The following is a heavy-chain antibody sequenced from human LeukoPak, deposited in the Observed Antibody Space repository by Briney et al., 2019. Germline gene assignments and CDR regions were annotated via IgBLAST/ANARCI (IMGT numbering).Heavy chain of an antibody. J-gene: IGHJ4*02. CDR3: AKEDYYFDTSGYYGAADY. D-gene: IGHD3-22*01. CDR1: GFPFTTMP. CDR2: LSGSGGTT. Sequence: GGSRDPSGAASGFPFTTMPLTWFAQAQGRGLRGVSTLSGSGGTTYYADSVKGRFTISRDNSKNTLYLQMNSLRAEDTAVYYCAKEDYYFDTSGYYGAADYWGQGTLVTVSS. V-gene: IGHV3-23*01.